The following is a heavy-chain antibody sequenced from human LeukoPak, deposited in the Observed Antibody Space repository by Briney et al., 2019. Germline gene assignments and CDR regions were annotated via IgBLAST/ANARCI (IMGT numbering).Heavy chain of an antibody. CDR2: IWYDGSNK. D-gene: IGHD6-19*01. Sequence: PGGSLRLSCAASGFTFSSYGMHWVRQAPGKGLEWVAVIWYDGSNKYYADSVKGRFTISRDNAKNSLYLQMNSLRAEDTAVYYCARGIAVAGTCMDYWGQGTLVTVSS. CDR1: GFTFSSYG. V-gene: IGHV3-33*01. CDR3: ARGIAVAGTCMDY. J-gene: IGHJ4*02.